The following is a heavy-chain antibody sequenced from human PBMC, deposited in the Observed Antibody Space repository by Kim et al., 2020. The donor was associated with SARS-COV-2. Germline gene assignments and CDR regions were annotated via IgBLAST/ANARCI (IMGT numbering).Heavy chain of an antibody. CDR3: ARRGYSYGSIDY. Sequence: TYAMGCTGRFVFSLDTSASTAYLQISSLKAEDTAVYYCARRGYSYGSIDYWGQGTLVTVSS. V-gene: IGHV7-4-1*02. J-gene: IGHJ4*02. D-gene: IGHD5-18*01.